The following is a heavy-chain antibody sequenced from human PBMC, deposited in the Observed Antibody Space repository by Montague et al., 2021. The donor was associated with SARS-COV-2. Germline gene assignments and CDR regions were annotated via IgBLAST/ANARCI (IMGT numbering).Heavy chain of an antibody. CDR2: INSVVSIT. Sequence: SLRLSCAASGFTFSSYWMHWVRQAPGKGLVWVSRINSVVSITNYADSVKGRFTISRDNAKNTLYLQMNSLRDDDTAVYYCARETIVPATIGYYYYMDGWGRGTPVTVSS. CDR1: GFTFSSYW. V-gene: IGHV3-74*01. J-gene: IGHJ6*03. D-gene: IGHD2-2*01. CDR3: ARETIVPATIGYYYYMDG.